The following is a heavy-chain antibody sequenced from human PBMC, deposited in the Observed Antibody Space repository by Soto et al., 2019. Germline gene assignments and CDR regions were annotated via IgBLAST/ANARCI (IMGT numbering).Heavy chain of an antibody. V-gene: IGHV3-23*01. CDR3: AKVSCGSTSCYYYYYGMDV. CDR1: GFTFSSYA. CDR2: ISGSGGST. J-gene: IGHJ6*02. D-gene: IGHD2-2*01. Sequence: PGGSLRLSCAASGFTFSSYAMSWVRQAPGKGLEWVSAISGSGGSTYYADSVKGRFTISRDNSKNTLYLQMNSLRAEDTAVYYCAKVSCGSTSCYYYYYGMDVWGQGTTVTVSS.